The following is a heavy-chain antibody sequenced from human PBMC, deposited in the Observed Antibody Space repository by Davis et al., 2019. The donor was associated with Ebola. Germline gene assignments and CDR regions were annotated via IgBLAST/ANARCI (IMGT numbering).Heavy chain of an antibody. Sequence: SETLPLTCAVYGGSFSGYYWSWIRQPPGKGLEWIGEINHSGSTNYNPSLKSRVTISVDTSKNQFSLKLSSVTAADTAVYYCARDRVYGVVVLEYYYGMDVWGKGTTVTVSS. D-gene: IGHD2-2*01. CDR1: GGSFSGYY. J-gene: IGHJ6*04. CDR2: INHSGST. CDR3: ARDRVYGVVVLEYYYGMDV. V-gene: IGHV4-34*01.